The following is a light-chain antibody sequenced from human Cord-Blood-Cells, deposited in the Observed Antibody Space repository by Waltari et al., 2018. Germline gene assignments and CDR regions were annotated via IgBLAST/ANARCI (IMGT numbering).Light chain of an antibody. V-gene: IGKV3-20*01. CDR2: GAS. J-gene: IGKJ1*01. CDR3: QQYGSSPRT. CDR1: QSVSSSY. Sequence: EIVLTQSPGTLSSSPGDRATLSCRASQSVSSSYLAWYQQKPGQAPRPLIYGASSRATGIPDRFSGSGSGTDFTLTISRLEPEDFAVYYCQQYGSSPRTFGQGTKVEIK.